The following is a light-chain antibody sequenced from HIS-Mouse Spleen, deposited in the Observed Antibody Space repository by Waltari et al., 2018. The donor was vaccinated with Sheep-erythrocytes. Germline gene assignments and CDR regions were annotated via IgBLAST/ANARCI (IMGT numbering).Light chain of an antibody. CDR3: AAWDDSLSGYV. V-gene: IGLV1-47*01. CDR1: RSNSGRNY. Sequence: QSVLTQPPSASGTPGQRVTIPCSARRSNSGRNYVYWYQQLPGTAPKLLIYRNNQRPSGVPDRFSGSKSGTSASLAISGLRSEDEADYYCAAWDDSLSGYVFGTGTKVTVL. J-gene: IGLJ1*01. CDR2: RNN.